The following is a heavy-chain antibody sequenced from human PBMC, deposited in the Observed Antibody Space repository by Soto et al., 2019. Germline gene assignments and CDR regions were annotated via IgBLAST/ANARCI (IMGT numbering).Heavy chain of an antibody. V-gene: IGHV3-21*01. Sequence: EVQLVESGGGLVKPGGSLRLSCAASGFTFSSYSMNWVRQAPGKGLEWVSSISSSSSYIYYADSVKGRFTISRDNAKNSLYLQMNSLRAEDTAVYYCSRDGSSSSWPHSYYYYGMDVWGQGTTVTVSS. J-gene: IGHJ6*02. D-gene: IGHD6-13*01. CDR3: SRDGSSSSWPHSYYYYGMDV. CDR2: ISSSSSYI. CDR1: GFTFSSYS.